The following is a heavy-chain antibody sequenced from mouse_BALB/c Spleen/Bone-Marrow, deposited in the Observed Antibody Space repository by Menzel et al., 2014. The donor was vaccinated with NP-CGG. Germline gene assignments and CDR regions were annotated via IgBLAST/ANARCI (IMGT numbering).Heavy chain of an antibody. Sequence: EVHLVESGGGLVQPGGSLRLSCATSGFTFTDYYMSWVRQPPGKALEWLGFIRNKPNGHTTEYSASVKGRFTISRDNSQSILYLQMNTLRAEDSATYYCARDDYGRGYWGQGTTLTVSS. V-gene: IGHV7-3*02. CDR3: ARDDYGRGY. CDR2: IRNKPNGHTT. CDR1: GFTFTDYY. J-gene: IGHJ2*01. D-gene: IGHD1-1*01.